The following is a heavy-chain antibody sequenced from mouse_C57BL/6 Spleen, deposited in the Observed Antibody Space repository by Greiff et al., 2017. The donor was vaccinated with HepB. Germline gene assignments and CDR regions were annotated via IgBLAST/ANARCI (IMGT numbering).Heavy chain of an antibody. CDR1: GFTFSSYG. Sequence: EVQRVESGGDLVKPGGSLKLSCAASGFTFSSYGMSWVRQTPDKRLEWVATISSGGSYTYYPDSVKGRFTISRDNAKNTLYLQMSSLKSEDTALYYCARQGTETKAMDYWGQGTSVTVSS. D-gene: IGHD4-1*01. CDR3: ARQGTETKAMDY. J-gene: IGHJ4*01. V-gene: IGHV5-6*01. CDR2: ISSGGSYT.